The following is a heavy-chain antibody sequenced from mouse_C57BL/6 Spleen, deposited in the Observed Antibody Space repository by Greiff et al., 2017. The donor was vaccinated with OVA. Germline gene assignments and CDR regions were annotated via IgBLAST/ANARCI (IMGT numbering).Heavy chain of an antibody. CDR3: ARSFPTVVAKNDYAMDY. J-gene: IGHJ4*01. CDR1: GYTFTSYW. CDR2: IDPSDSYT. Sequence: QVQLQQPGAELVRPGTSVTLSCKASGYTFTSYWMHWVKQRPGQGLEWIGVIDPSDSYTNYNQKFKGKATLTVDTSSSTAYMQLSSLTSEDSAVYYCARSFPTVVAKNDYAMDYWGQGTSVTVSS. D-gene: IGHD1-1*01. V-gene: IGHV1-59*01.